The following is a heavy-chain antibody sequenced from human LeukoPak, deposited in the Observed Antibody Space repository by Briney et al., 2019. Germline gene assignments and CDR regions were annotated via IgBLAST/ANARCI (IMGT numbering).Heavy chain of an antibody. V-gene: IGHV4-34*01. Sequence: SETLSLTCAVYGGSFSGYYWSWIRQPPGKGLEWIGEINHSGSTNYNPSLKSRVTISVDTSKNQFSLKLSSVTAADTAVYYCARDRGNTAMDYWGQGTLVTVSS. CDR2: INHSGST. CDR3: ARDRGNTAMDY. CDR1: GGSFSGYY. D-gene: IGHD5-18*01. J-gene: IGHJ4*02.